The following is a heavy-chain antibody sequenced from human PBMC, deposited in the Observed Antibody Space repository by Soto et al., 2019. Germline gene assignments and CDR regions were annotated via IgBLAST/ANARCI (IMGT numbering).Heavy chain of an antibody. D-gene: IGHD1-26*01. V-gene: IGHV4-39*01. CDR1: CASISSSCSS. J-gene: IGHJ6*02. CDR2: IYYSGST. Sequence: ETLSLTCPVYCASISSSCSSCGWFRQPPGKGLEWIGSIYYSGSTYYNPSLKSRVTISVDTSKNQFSLKMRSVTAADTAVYYCASVGATYYYYGMDVWGQGTTVS. CDR3: ASVGATYYYYGMDV.